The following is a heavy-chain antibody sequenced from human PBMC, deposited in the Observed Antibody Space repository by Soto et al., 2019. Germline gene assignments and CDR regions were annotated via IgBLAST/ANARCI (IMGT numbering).Heavy chain of an antibody. Sequence: PGGSLRLSCAASGFTFSNYWMSWVRQAPGKGLEWVANIKQDGSEKYYVDSVKGRFTISKDNAKNSLYLQMKSLRAEDTAGDYWLRAYFAWPWFDTGGQGTLIIVSS. J-gene: IGHJ5*02. V-gene: IGHV3-7*01. CDR1: GFTFSNYW. CDR2: IKQDGSEK. CDR3: LRAYFAWPWFDT. D-gene: IGHD3-9*01.